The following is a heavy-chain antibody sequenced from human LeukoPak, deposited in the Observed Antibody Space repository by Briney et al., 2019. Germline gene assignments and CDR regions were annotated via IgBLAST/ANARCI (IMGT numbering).Heavy chain of an antibody. CDR3: SRRFDC. CDR2: IDGSGDTI. CDR1: GFTFSDYS. V-gene: IGHV3-48*02. J-gene: IGHJ4*02. Sequence: TGGPLSLSCAPSGFTFSDYSMNWARKPQGKGLEWVSYIDGSGDTIYYADSVRGRFTISRENAKNSLDLQMNSLRDEDTAVYYCSRRFDCWGQGTLVTVSS.